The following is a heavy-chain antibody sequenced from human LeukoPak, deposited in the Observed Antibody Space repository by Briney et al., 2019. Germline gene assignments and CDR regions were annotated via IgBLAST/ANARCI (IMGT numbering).Heavy chain of an antibody. J-gene: IGHJ4*02. CDR2: IYYSGTT. CDR3: ARLWSGDYYFAY. V-gene: IGHV4-39*01. D-gene: IGHD3-3*01. Sequence: GSLRLSCAASGFTFSSYSMNWVRQPPGKGLEWIGTIYYSGTTYYNSSLKSRVTISADTSKKHFSLRLSSVTAADTAVYYCARLWSGDYYFAYWGQGTLVTVSS. CDR1: GFTFSSYSMN.